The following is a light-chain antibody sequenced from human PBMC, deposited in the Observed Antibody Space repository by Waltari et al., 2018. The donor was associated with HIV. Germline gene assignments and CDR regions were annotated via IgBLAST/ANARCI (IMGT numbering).Light chain of an antibody. CDR1: ALPTKY. J-gene: IGLJ1*01. CDR3: QSADSSGTYV. Sequence: SYELTQPPSVSVSPGQTARTSCSGDALPTKYVYWYQQRPGQAPVLVMYKDSERPSGIPERFSGSSSGTTVTLTISGVQAEDEAAYYCQSADSSGTYVFGTGTKVTVL. CDR2: KDS. V-gene: IGLV3-25*03.